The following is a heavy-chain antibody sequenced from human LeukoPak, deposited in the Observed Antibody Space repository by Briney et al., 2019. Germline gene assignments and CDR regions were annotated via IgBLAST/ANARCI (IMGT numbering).Heavy chain of an antibody. CDR2: ISYDGSNK. V-gene: IGHV3-30*18. D-gene: IGHD3-22*01. Sequence: GRSLRLSCAASGFTFSSYGMHWVRQAPGKGLEWVAVISYDGSNKYYADSVKRRFTISRDNSKNTLYLQMNSLRAEDTAVYYCAKDRFFHDSSGFVYFQHWGQGTLVTVSS. CDR1: GFTFSSYG. CDR3: AKDRFFHDSSGFVYFQH. J-gene: IGHJ1*01.